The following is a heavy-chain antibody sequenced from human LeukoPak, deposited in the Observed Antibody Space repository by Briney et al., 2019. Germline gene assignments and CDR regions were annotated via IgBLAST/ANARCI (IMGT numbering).Heavy chain of an antibody. CDR2: IYYSGST. J-gene: IGHJ2*01. CDR3: ARTWVSSGPNFNWYFDL. CDR1: GASISSNY. D-gene: IGHD4/OR15-4a*01. Sequence: SETLSLTCTVSGASISSNYWTWIRQPPGKGLEWIGYIYYSGSTNHNPSLKSRVTISIDTSKNQFSLKLSSVTAADTAVYYCARTWVSSGPNFNWYFDLWGRGTLVTVSS. V-gene: IGHV4-59*08.